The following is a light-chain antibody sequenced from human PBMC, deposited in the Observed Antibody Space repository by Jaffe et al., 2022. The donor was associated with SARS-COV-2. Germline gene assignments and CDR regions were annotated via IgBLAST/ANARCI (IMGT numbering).Light chain of an antibody. CDR1: SGHSNYA. V-gene: IGLV4-69*01. J-gene: IGLJ2*01. CDR3: QTWGAGIHV. Sequence: QLVLTQSPSASASLGASVKLTCTLSSGHSNYAIAWHQQQPEKGPRYLMKVNSDGSHNKGDGIPDRFAGSRSGAERYLIISSLQSEDEADYYCQTWGAGIHVFGGGTKLTVL. CDR2: VNSDGSH.